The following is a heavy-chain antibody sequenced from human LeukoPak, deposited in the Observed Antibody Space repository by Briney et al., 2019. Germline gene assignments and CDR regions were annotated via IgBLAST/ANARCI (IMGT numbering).Heavy chain of an antibody. J-gene: IGHJ4*02. CDR1: GGSISSYY. V-gene: IGHV4-59*01. CDR3: ARWVDYDILTGYRLFDY. Sequence: SETLSLTCTVSGGSISSYYWSWIRQPPGKGLEWTGYIYYSGSTNYNPSLKSRVTISVDTSKNQFSLKLSSVTAADTAVYYCARWVDYDILTGYRLFDYWGQGTLVTVSS. CDR2: IYYSGST. D-gene: IGHD3-9*01.